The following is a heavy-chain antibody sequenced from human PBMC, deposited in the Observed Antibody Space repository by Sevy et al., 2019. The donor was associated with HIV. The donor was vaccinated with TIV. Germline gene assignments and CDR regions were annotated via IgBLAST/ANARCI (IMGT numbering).Heavy chain of an antibody. Sequence: SETLSLTCAVYGGSFSGYYWSWIRQPPGKGLEWIGEINHSGSTNYNPSLKSRVTISVDTPKNQLSLKLNSVTAADTAVYYCARHCSSSSCSQAFDIWGQGTMVTVS. D-gene: IGHD2-2*01. J-gene: IGHJ3*02. CDR2: INHSGST. CDR3: ARHCSSSSCSQAFDI. CDR1: GGSFSGYY. V-gene: IGHV4-34*01.